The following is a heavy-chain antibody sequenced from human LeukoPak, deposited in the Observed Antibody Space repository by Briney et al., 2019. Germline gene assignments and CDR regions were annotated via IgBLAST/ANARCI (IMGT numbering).Heavy chain of an antibody. Sequence: GESLKISCKGSGYSFTSYWISWVRQLPGKGLEWMGRIDPSDSYTNYSPSFQGHVTISADKSISTAYLQWSSLKASDTAMYYCARLDSGPFDYFDYWGQGTLVTVSS. V-gene: IGHV5-10-1*01. D-gene: IGHD5-12*01. J-gene: IGHJ4*02. CDR1: GYSFTSYW. CDR2: IDPSDSYT. CDR3: ARLDSGPFDYFDY.